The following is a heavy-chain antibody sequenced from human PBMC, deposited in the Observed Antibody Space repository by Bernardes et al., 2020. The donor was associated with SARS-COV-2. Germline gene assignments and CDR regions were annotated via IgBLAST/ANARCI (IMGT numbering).Heavy chain of an antibody. CDR1: GYNFNTQW. Sequence: GESLKISCGGSGYNFNTQWVAWVRQVAGKGLEYMCIIYPGYSETKYGPSFQGRVTISPDKSINTVYLQWNRLEASDTAMYYCATSPILSGWPFDHWGQGTLITVSS. V-gene: IGHV5-51*01. J-gene: IGHJ4*02. D-gene: IGHD6-19*01. CDR2: IYPGYSET. CDR3: ATSPILSGWPFDH.